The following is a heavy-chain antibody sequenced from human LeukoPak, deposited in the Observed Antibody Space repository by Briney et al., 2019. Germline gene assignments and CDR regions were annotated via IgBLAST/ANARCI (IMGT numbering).Heavy chain of an antibody. CDR3: ARLEGSTIFGVVHYMDV. CDR1: GGSISSYY. D-gene: IGHD3-3*01. CDR2: IYYSGST. Sequence: SETLSLTCTVSGGSISSYYWSWIRQPPGKGLEWIGYIYYSGSTNYNPSLKSRVTISVDTSKNQFSLKLSSVTAADTAVYHCARLEGSTIFGVVHYMDVWGKGTTVTVSS. J-gene: IGHJ6*03. V-gene: IGHV4-59*08.